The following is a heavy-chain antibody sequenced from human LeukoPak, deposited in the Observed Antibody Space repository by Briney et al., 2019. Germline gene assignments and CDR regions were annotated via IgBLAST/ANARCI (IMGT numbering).Heavy chain of an antibody. CDR1: GDSVSSNSAA. Sequence: SQTLSLTCAISGDSVSSNSAAWNWIRQSPSRGLEWLGRTYYRSKWYNDYAVSVKSRMTINPDTSKNQFSLKLSPVTAADTAVYYCARGALEWFQGYFDYWGQGTLVTVSS. D-gene: IGHD3-3*01. CDR2: TYYRSKWYN. J-gene: IGHJ4*02. CDR3: ARGALEWFQGYFDY. V-gene: IGHV6-1*01.